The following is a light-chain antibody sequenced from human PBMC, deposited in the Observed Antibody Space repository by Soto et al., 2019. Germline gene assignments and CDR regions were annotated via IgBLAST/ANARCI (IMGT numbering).Light chain of an antibody. V-gene: IGKV1-9*01. J-gene: IGKJ4*01. Sequence: DIQLTQSPSFLSASVGDRVTITCRASQGVSRYVAWYQQKPGKAPKLLIYAASILFGGVPPRFSGSGSGTEFNITISSLQSEDSAIYYCQQYNNWPRATFGGGTKVEIK. CDR2: AAS. CDR1: QGVSRY. CDR3: QQYNNWPRAT.